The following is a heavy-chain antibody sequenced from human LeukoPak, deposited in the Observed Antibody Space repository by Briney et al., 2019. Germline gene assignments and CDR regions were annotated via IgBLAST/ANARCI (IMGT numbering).Heavy chain of an antibody. CDR3: ARAEGELVWWY. Sequence: ASVKVSCKASGGTFSSYTISWVRQAPGQGLEWMGRIIPILGVANYTQKFQGRVTITADKPTSTAYMELSSLRSEDTAVYYCARAEGELVWWYWGQGTLVTVSS. J-gene: IGHJ4*02. CDR1: GGTFSSYT. CDR2: IIPILGVA. V-gene: IGHV1-69*02. D-gene: IGHD1-26*01.